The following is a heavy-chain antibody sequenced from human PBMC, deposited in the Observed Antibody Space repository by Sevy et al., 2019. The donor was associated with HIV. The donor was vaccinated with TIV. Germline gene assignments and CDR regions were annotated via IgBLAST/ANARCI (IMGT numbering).Heavy chain of an antibody. CDR1: GFTFSSYG. D-gene: IGHD3-22*01. Sequence: GESLKISCAASGFTFSSYGMSWVRQAPGKGLECVSAISRSGGRTYYADSVKGRFTISRDNSKNTLYLQMNSLRAEATAVHYCAKEGLRPYDSSSYYAGPDAFHIWGQGTLVTVSS. V-gene: IGHV3-23*01. J-gene: IGHJ3*02. CDR2: ISRSGGRT. CDR3: AKEGLRPYDSSSYYAGPDAFHI.